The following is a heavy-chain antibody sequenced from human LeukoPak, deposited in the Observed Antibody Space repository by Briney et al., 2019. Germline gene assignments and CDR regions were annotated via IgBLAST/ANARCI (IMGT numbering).Heavy chain of an antibody. Sequence: GGTLRLSCAASGFTFSTYGMSWVRQAPRKGLEWVSAISGSGGNTYYADSVKGRFTISRDNSKNTLYLQMNSLRAEDTAVYYCAKEGFYCSGGSCYSFYYYYMDVWGKGTTVTVSS. CDR1: GFTFSTYG. CDR3: AKEGFYCSGGSCYSFYYYYMDV. D-gene: IGHD2-15*01. V-gene: IGHV3-23*01. CDR2: ISGSGGNT. J-gene: IGHJ6*03.